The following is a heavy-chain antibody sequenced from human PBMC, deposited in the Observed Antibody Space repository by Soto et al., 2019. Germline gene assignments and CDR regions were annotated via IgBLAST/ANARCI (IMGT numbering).Heavy chain of an antibody. CDR2: IIPIFGTA. CDR3: ARGYYYGSGSYYRTTDPYYYYGMDV. V-gene: IGHV1-69*13. Sequence: SVKVSCKASGGTSSSYAISWVRQAPGQGLEWMGGIIPIFGTANYAQKFQGRVTITADESTSTAYMELSSLRSEDTAVYYCARGYYYGSGSYYRTTDPYYYYGMDVWGQGTTVTVSS. J-gene: IGHJ6*02. CDR1: GGTSSSYA. D-gene: IGHD3-10*01.